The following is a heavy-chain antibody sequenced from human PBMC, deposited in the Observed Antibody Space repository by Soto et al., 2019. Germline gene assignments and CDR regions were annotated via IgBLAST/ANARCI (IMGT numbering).Heavy chain of an antibody. D-gene: IGHD1-26*01. CDR3: ARHITGDIVGAYYFDY. CDR1: GGSISSSSYY. CDR2: IYYSGST. Sequence: SGTLSLTCTVSGGSISSSSYYWGWIRQPPGKGLEWIGSIYYSGSTYYNPSLKSRVTISVDTSKNQFSLKLSSVTAADTAVYYCARHITGDIVGAYYFDYWGQGTLVTVSS. J-gene: IGHJ4*02. V-gene: IGHV4-39*01.